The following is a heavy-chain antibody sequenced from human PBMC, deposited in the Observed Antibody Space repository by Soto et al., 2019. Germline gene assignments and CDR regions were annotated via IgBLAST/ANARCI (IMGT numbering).Heavy chain of an antibody. J-gene: IGHJ4*02. CDR1: GFTFSGSA. D-gene: IGHD3-22*01. Sequence: PGGSLRLFRGASGFTFSGSAMHWVRQASGKGLEWVGRIRSKANSYATAYAASVKGRFTISRDDSKNTAYLQMNSLKTEDTAVYYCTRHLYYYVSSGPPGWGQVTLVTVSS. CDR2: IRSKANSYAT. V-gene: IGHV3-73*01. CDR3: TRHLYYYVSSGPPG.